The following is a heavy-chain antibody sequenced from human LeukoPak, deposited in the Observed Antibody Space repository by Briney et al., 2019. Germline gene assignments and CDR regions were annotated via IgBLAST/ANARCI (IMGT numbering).Heavy chain of an antibody. J-gene: IGHJ4*02. CDR1: GFTFDDYA. CDR3: AKGDIVAVFDY. Sequence: GGSLRLSCAASGFTFDDYAMHWVRQAPGKGLEWVSGISWNSGSIGYADSVKGRFTISRDNAKNSLYPQMNSLRAEDTALYYCAKGDIVAVFDYWGQGTLVTFSS. D-gene: IGHD5-12*01. CDR2: ISWNSGSI. V-gene: IGHV3-9*01.